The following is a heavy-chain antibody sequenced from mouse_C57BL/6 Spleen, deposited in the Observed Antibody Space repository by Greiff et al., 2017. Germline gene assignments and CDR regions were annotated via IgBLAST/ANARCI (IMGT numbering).Heavy chain of an antibody. Sequence: EVQLVESGGGLVKPGGSLKLSCAASGFTFSDYGMHWVRQAPEKGLEWVAYISSGSSTIYYADTVKGRFTISRDNAKNTLFLQMTSLRSEDTAMXYCASNGAFYDYSWFACWGQGTLVTVSA. CDR1: GFTFSDYG. V-gene: IGHV5-17*01. CDR3: ASNGAFYDYSWFAC. D-gene: IGHD2-4*01. J-gene: IGHJ3*01. CDR2: ISSGSSTI.